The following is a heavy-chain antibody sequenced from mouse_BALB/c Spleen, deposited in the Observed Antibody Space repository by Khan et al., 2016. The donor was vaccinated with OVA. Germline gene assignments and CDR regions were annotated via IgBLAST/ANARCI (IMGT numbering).Heavy chain of an antibody. CDR1: GFTFSTYA. Sequence: EVQLVESGGGLVKPGGSLKLSCAASGFTFSTYAMSWVRQTPEKRLEWVATISSDGDYTYFPDNVTGRFTISRDNAKNTRCLQMTRRRSEDTAMYYCATSPYGNFGYWGEGTRVTVSA. CDR3: ATSPYGNFGY. CDR2: ISSDGDYT. J-gene: IGHJ3*01. D-gene: IGHD2-1*01. V-gene: IGHV5-9-3*01.